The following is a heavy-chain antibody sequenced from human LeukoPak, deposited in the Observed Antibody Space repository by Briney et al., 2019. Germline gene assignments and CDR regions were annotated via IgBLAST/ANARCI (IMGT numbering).Heavy chain of an antibody. V-gene: IGHV3-9*01. CDR1: GFTFDDYA. CDR2: ISWNSGST. D-gene: IGHD3-3*01. CDR3: AKDQATFGIYDYGMDV. J-gene: IGHJ6*02. Sequence: SLRLSCAASGFTFDDYAVYWVRQSPGKGLEWVSGISWNSGSTGYADSVRGRFTISRDNAKKSLYLQMNSLRDEDTALYYCAKDQATFGIYDYGMDVWGQGTKVTVSS.